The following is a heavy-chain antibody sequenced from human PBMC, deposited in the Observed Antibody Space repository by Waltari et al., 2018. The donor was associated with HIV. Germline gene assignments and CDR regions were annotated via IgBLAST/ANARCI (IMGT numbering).Heavy chain of an antibody. V-gene: IGHV3-23*01. J-gene: IGHJ4*02. CDR2: ISGSGGST. CDR3: AKFRGSGSDY. CDR1: GFTLEGYA. Sequence: EVQLLESGGGVVQPGVSLRLSCAASGFTLEGYAMTWVRRAPGEGLEGVSGISGSGGSTFSADSVKGRFAISRDNSKNTLYLQLNTLSAEDTAVYYCAKFRGSGSDYWGQGAQVTVSS. D-gene: IGHD3-10*01.